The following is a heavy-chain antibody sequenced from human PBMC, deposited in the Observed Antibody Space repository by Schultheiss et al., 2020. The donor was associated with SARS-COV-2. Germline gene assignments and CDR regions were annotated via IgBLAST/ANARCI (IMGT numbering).Heavy chain of an antibody. D-gene: IGHD4-17*01. V-gene: IGHV1-2*02. CDR2: INPNSGGT. Sequence: ASVKVSCKASGYTFTSYAMHWVRQAPGQRLEWMGWINPNSGGTNYAQKFQGRVTMTRDTSISTAYMELSRLRSDDTAVYYCARIDYGDYVRWGQGTLVTVSS. CDR3: ARIDYGDYVR. J-gene: IGHJ4*02. CDR1: GYTFTSYA.